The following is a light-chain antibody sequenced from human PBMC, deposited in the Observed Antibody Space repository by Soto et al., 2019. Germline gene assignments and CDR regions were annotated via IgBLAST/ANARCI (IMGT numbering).Light chain of an antibody. Sequence: ENVLTQSPGTLSLSPGERATLSCRASQSVSSIYLAWYQQKPGQAPRILSYGASSRATGIPDRFSGSGSGRDFTLTISRLEPEDSAVYYCQQDGRSVLSFGGGTKVETK. V-gene: IGKV3-20*01. J-gene: IGKJ4*01. CDR1: QSVSSIY. CDR3: QQDGRSVLS. CDR2: GAS.